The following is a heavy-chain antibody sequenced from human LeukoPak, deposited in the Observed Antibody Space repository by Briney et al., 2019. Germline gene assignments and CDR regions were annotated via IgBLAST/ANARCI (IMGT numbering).Heavy chain of an antibody. V-gene: IGHV3-23*01. CDR2: ISNSGDTT. Sequence: PGGSLRLSCAASGFTFSTFAMNWVRQAPGKGLEWVSAISNSGDTTYYADSVRGRFTVSGDNSKNTLYLQMISLRAEDTAVYYCAKGGGWLYYFDYWGQGTLVTVSS. J-gene: IGHJ4*02. CDR1: GFTFSTFA. D-gene: IGHD2-15*01. CDR3: AKGGGWLYYFDY.